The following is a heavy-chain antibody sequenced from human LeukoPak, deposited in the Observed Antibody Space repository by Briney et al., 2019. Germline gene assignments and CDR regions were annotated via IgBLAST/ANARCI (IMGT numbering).Heavy chain of an antibody. CDR2: IIPILGIA. CDR3: ASSHPTHAFDI. CDR1: GGTFSSYA. Sequence: SVKVSCKASGGTFSSYAISWVRQAPGQGLEWMGRIIPILGIANYAQKFQGRVTITADKSTSTAYMELSSLRSEDTAVYYCASSHPTHAFDIWGQGTMVTVSS. D-gene: IGHD1-1*01. V-gene: IGHV1-69*04. J-gene: IGHJ3*02.